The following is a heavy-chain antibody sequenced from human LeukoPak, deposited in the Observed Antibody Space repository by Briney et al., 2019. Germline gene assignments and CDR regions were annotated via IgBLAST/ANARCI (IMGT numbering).Heavy chain of an antibody. CDR1: GFTFSNYA. CDR3: AKRGSGEDY. CDR2: ISPSDSST. J-gene: IGHJ4*02. D-gene: IGHD6-19*01. Sequence: GGSLRLSCAASGFTFSNYAMSWVRQAPGKGLDWVSTISPSDSSTYYADSVKGRFTISRDNSKNTLYLQMNSLRAEDTAVYYCAKRGSGEDYRGQGTLVTVSS. V-gene: IGHV3-23*01.